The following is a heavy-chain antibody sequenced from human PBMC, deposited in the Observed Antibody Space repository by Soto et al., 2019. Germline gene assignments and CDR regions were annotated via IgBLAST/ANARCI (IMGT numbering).Heavy chain of an antibody. J-gene: IGHJ4*02. CDR2: IYYSGTT. D-gene: IGHD6-6*01. V-gene: IGHV4-30-4*01. Sequence: QVQLQESGPGLVKPSQTLSLTCTVSGDSISSGDHYWSWIRQPPGKCLEWLGYIYYSGTTYSRPSLQSRVTSSVDTSKNQFSMKLNSVTAADTAVYYCARGAYSDSSSYFDYWGQGTLVPVSS. CDR1: GDSISSGDHY. CDR3: ARGAYSDSSSYFDY.